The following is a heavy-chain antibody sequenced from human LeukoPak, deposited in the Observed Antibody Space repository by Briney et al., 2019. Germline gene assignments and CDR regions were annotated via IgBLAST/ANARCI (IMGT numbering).Heavy chain of an antibody. J-gene: IGHJ4*02. CDR3: ANKLPGTSPFDN. Sequence: GGSLRLSCAASGFTFSTYAMSWVRHAPGKGLEWVSSISGSGTSTYYADSVQGRFIISRDNSKNTLFLQMNSLRAEDTAVYYCANKLPGTSPFDNWGQGSLVTVSS. CDR2: ISGSGTST. V-gene: IGHV3-23*01. D-gene: IGHD4-23*01. CDR1: GFTFSTYA.